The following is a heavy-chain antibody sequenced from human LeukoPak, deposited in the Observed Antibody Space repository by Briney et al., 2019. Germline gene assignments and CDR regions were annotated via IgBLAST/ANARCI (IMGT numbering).Heavy chain of an antibody. Sequence: GGSLRLSCAASGFTVSSNYMSWVRQAPGKGLEWVSVIYSGGSTYYADSVKGRFTISRDNSKNTLYLQMNSLRAEDTAVYYCARSIAAGPNDYWGQGTLVTVSS. J-gene: IGHJ4*02. CDR3: ARSIAAGPNDY. CDR2: IYSGGST. V-gene: IGHV3-53*01. D-gene: IGHD6-13*01. CDR1: GFTVSSNY.